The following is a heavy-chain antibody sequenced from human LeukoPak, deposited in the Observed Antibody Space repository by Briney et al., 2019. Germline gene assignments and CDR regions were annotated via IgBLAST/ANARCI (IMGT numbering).Heavy chain of an antibody. V-gene: IGHV3-21*01. CDR2: ISSSSSYI. J-gene: IGHJ4*02. CDR1: GFTFSSYS. D-gene: IGHD3-9*01. Sequence: GGSLRLSCAASGFTFSSYSMNWVRQAPGKGLEWVSSISSSSSYIYYADSVKGRFTISRDNAKNSLYLQMNSLRAEDTAVYYCARDLTHYDILTGYPILYFDHWGQGTLVTVSS. CDR3: ARDLTHYDILTGYPILYFDH.